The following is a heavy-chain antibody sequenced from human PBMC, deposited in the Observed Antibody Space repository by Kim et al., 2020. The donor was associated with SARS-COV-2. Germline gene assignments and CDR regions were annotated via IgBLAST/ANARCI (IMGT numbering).Heavy chain of an antibody. V-gene: IGHV3-30*18. J-gene: IGHJ4*02. CDR3: AKDLIRGDPVRGVISPIDY. CDR2: ISYDGSNK. CDR1: GFTFSSYG. Sequence: GGSLRLSCAASGFTFSSYGMHWVRQAPGKGLEWVAVISYDGSNKYYADSVKGRFTISRDNSKNTLYLQMNSLRAEDTAVYYCAKDLIRGDPVRGVISPIDYWGQGTLVTVSS. D-gene: IGHD3-10*01.